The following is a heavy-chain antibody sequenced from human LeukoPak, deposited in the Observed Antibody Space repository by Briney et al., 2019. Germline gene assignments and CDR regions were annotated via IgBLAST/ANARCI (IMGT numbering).Heavy chain of an antibody. CDR2: FNHSWGA. Sequence: SETLSLTCAVYGGSFSGYSWTWIRQPPGKGLEWIGEFNHSWGAKYNPSLKSRITISVDTSNNHLSLNLNSVTAADTAVYYCAASLWFGIYPDYWGQGSLVTVSS. J-gene: IGHJ4*02. V-gene: IGHV4-34*01. D-gene: IGHD3-10*01. CDR1: GGSFSGYS. CDR3: AASLWFGIYPDY.